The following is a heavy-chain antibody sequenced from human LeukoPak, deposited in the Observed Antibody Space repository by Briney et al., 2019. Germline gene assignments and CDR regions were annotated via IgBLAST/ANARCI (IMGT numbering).Heavy chain of an antibody. J-gene: IGHJ5*02. CDR2: TYYSGST. Sequence: SETLSLTCTVSGGSISSYYWSWIRQPPGKGREWIGYTYYSGSTNYNPSLKSRDTTSVDTSKNQFSLKLSSVTAADTAVYYCARVDYSNYVGGTWFDPWGQGTLVTVSS. CDR3: ARVDYSNYVGGTWFDP. V-gene: IGHV4-59*01. CDR1: GGSISSYY. D-gene: IGHD4-11*01.